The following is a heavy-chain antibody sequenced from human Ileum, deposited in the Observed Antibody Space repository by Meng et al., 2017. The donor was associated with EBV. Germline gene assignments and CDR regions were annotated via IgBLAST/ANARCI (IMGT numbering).Heavy chain of an antibody. Sequence: VQLQWSGPGLVTPSVTLTPPCAVSVGSISRSNWWSWVRQPPGKGLEWIGEIYHSGSTNYNPSLKSRVTISVDKSKNQFSLNLSSVTAADTAVYYCARVGQWLPIDYWGQGTLVTVSS. J-gene: IGHJ4*02. CDR2: IYHSGST. CDR1: VGSISRSNW. D-gene: IGHD6-19*01. V-gene: IGHV4-4*02. CDR3: ARVGQWLPIDY.